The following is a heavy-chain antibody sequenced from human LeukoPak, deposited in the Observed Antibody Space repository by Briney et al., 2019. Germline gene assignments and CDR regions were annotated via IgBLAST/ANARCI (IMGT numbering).Heavy chain of an antibody. CDR1: GGSISSSRDY. V-gene: IGHV4-39*01. J-gene: IGHJ4*02. D-gene: IGHD6-19*01. CDR2: IYYSGST. Sequence: KASETLSLTCTVSGGSISSSRDYWGWIRQPPGKGLEWIGSIYYSGSTYYNPSLKSRVTISVDTSKNQLSLKLSSVTAADTAVYYCARHVEIAVAGPIDYWGQGTLVTVSS. CDR3: ARHVEIAVAGPIDY.